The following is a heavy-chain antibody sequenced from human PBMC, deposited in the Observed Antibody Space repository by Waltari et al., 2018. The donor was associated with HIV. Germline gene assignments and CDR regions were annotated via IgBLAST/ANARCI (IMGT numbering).Heavy chain of an antibody. J-gene: IGHJ3*02. D-gene: IGHD1-1*01. CDR2: VYFSGKT. CDR3: ARHDWKGSDGYDI. Sequence: QLQLQESGPGLVKPSETLSLTGTVSGGSISNTNYYWGWIRRPPGKGLEWIGSVYFSGKTYYNPALKSRVTVSVDTSKSQFSLRLNSVTAADTAVYYCARHDWKGSDGYDIWGRGTMVTVSS. CDR1: GGSISNTNYY. V-gene: IGHV4-39*01.